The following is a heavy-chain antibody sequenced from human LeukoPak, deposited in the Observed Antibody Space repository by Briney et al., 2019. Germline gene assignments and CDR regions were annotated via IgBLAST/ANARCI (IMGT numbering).Heavy chain of an antibody. D-gene: IGHD5-18*01. CDR1: GCSISSGGYY. CDR3: ARRPGVSSWIQHAFDI. Sequence: PSETLSLTCTVSGCSISSGGYYWSWIRQHPGKGLEWIGYIYYSGGTYYNPSLKSRVIISVDTSKNQFSLKLSSVTVADTAVYYCARRPGVSSWIQHAFDIWGQGTMVTVSS. CDR2: IYYSGGT. J-gene: IGHJ3*02. V-gene: IGHV4-31*03.